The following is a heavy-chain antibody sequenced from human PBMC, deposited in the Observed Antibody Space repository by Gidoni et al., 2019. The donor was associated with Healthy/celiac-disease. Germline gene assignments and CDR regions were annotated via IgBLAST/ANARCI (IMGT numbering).Heavy chain of an antibody. CDR3: ARETGGFRFDP. V-gene: IGHV4-59*01. Sequence: QVQLQESGPGLVKPSETLSLTCTVSGGSISSYYWSWIRQPPGKGLEWIGYIYYSGSTNYNPSLKSRVTISVDTSKNQFSLKLSSVTAADTAVYYCARETGGFRFDPWGQGTLVTVSS. J-gene: IGHJ5*02. CDR2: IYYSGST. CDR1: GGSISSYY. D-gene: IGHD3-10*01.